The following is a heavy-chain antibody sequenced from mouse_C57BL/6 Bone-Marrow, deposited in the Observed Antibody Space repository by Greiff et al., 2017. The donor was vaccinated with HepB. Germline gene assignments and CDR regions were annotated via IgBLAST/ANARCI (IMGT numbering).Heavy chain of an antibody. J-gene: IGHJ4*01. CDR2: INSDGGST. Sequence: EVKVEESGGGLVQPGESLKLSCESNEYEFPSHDMSWVRKTPEKRLELVAAINSDGGSTYYPDTMERRFIISRDNTKKTLYLQMSSLRSEDTALYYCASPYDYDYAMDYWGQGTSVTVSS. CDR3: ASPYDYDYAMDY. V-gene: IGHV5-2*03. D-gene: IGHD2-4*01. CDR1: EYEFPSHD.